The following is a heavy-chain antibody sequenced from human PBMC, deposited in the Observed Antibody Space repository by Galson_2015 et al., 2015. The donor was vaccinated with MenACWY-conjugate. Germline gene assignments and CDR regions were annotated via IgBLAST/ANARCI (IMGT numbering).Heavy chain of an antibody. V-gene: IGHV4-59*12. CDR3: ARDGIDLNGMDV. Sequence: ETLSLTCSVSGGSINSDYWSWIRQPPGKGLEWIGYIYYTGSTNYNPSLESRVTISVDTTRKQFSLRLTSVTAADTAMYYCARDGIDLNGMDVWGQGTTVYVSS. CDR1: GGSINSDY. CDR2: IYYTGST. D-gene: IGHD1-14*01. J-gene: IGHJ6*01.